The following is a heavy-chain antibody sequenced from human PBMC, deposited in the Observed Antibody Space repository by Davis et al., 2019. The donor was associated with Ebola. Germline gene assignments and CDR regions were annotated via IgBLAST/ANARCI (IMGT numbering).Heavy chain of an antibody. CDR2: INHSGST. D-gene: IGHD1/OR15-1a*01. Sequence: SETLSLTCAVYGGSFSGYYWSWIRQPPGKGLEWIGEINHSGSTNYNPSLKSRVTISVDTSKNQFSLKLSSVTAADTAVYYCARFRRTFYYYYGMDVWGQGTMVTVSS. V-gene: IGHV4-34*01. J-gene: IGHJ6*02. CDR1: GGSFSGYY. CDR3: ARFRRTFYYYYGMDV.